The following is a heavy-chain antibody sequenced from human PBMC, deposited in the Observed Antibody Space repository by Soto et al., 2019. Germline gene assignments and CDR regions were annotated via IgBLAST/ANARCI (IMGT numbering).Heavy chain of an antibody. D-gene: IGHD1-1*01. CDR1: GGSISPYY. CDR2: IYHEGST. Sequence: SETLSLTCTVSGGSISPYYWSWIRQPPGKGLEWIGYIYHEGSTNYSPSLKSRVTISLDTSKNQFSLRLRSVTAADTAVYYCARFHRNEAFDIWGQGTMVTVSS. CDR3: ARFHRNEAFDI. V-gene: IGHV4-4*09. J-gene: IGHJ3*02.